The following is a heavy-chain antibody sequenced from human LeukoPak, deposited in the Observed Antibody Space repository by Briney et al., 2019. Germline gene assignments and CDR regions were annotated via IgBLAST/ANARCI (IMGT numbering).Heavy chain of an antibody. J-gene: IGHJ4*02. CDR1: GFTFSYYW. D-gene: IGHD5/OR15-5a*01. CDR2: IKGDGSEK. CDR3: ARGMSLAD. Sequence: GGSLRLSCAASGFTFSYYWRSWVRQGPGKGLEWVANIKGDGSEKYYVDSVKGRFTISRDSGKNSLYLQMNSLRGEDTAVYYCARGMSLADWGQGTLVTVSS. V-gene: IGHV3-7*01.